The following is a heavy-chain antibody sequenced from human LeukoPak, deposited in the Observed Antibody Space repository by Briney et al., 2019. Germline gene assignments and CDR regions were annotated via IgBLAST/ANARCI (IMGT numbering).Heavy chain of an antibody. Sequence: PSETLSLTCTVSGGSISSSSYYWGWIRQPPGKGLEWIGSIYYSGSTYYNPSLKSRVTISVDTSKNQFSLKLSSVTAADTAVYYCARLGAGYSSGWYGFLSNWFDPWGQGTLVTVSS. J-gene: IGHJ5*02. V-gene: IGHV4-39*01. CDR2: IYYSGST. CDR3: ARLGAGYSSGWYGFLSNWFDP. CDR1: GGSISSSSYY. D-gene: IGHD6-19*01.